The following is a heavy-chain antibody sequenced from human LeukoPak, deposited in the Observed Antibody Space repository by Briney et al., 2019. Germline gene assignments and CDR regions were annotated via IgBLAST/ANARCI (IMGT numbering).Heavy chain of an antibody. J-gene: IGHJ4*02. D-gene: IGHD4-17*01. CDR1: GFTFSSHS. CDR2: IRYDGTRE. CDR3: AKDNYYGDYEVTSIFGVD. V-gene: IGHV3-30*02. Sequence: GGSLGLXCAASGFTFSSHSMHWVRQAPGKGLEWVAFIRYDGTREYYADSMKGRFNISRDNFKNTLYLQMNSLRAEDTAVYYCAKDNYYGDYEVTSIFGVDWGQGTLVTVSS.